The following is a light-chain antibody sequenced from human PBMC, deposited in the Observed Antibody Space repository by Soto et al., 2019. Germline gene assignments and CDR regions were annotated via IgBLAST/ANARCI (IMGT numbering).Light chain of an antibody. CDR2: STN. J-gene: IGLJ2*01. V-gene: IGLV1-44*01. Sequence: QSALTQPPSASGTPGQRVTISCFGSSSNIGSNTVNWYQQLPGSAPKLLMYSTNQRPSGVPDRFSGSKSGTSASLAISGLQSEDEADYYCAAWDGSLNVVLFGGGTKLTVL. CDR1: SSNIGSNT. CDR3: AAWDGSLNVVL.